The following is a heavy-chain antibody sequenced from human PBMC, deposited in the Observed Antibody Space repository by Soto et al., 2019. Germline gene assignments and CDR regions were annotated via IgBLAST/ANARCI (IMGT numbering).Heavy chain of an antibody. CDR1: GFSFSNYV. D-gene: IGHD3-3*02. CDR2: MSYDGTNR. CDR3: ARDAFSRVADRFDF. V-gene: IGHV3-30-3*01. Sequence: QVQLVESGGGVVHPGRSLRLSCAASGFSFSNYVMHWVRQAPGKGLEWVAVMSYDGTNRFYADSVKGRFTISRDNSNNTLFLQMNSLRAEDTAVYYCARDAFSRVADRFDFWGQGTLVTVTS. J-gene: IGHJ4*02.